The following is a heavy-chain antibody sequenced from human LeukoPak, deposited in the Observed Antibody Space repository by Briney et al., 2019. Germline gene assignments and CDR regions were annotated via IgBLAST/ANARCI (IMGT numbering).Heavy chain of an antibody. CDR1: GGSITSYY. J-gene: IGHJ3*02. V-gene: IGHV4-59*01. CDR3: ARGLPGYSGGDDAFDI. D-gene: IGHD6-19*01. CDR2: IYYSGST. Sequence: SETLSLTCTVSGGSITSYYWSWIRQPPGKGLEDIGYIYYSGSTNYNPSLKSRVTISVDTSKNQFSLKLTSVTAADTAVYYCARGLPGYSGGDDAFDIWGQGTVVIVS.